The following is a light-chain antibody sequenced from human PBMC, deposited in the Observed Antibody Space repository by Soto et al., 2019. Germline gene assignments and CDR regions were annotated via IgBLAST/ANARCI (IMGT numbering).Light chain of an antibody. CDR2: AAS. CDR3: QKYNNAPRT. V-gene: IGKV1-27*01. CDR1: QGISNY. Sequence: DIQMTQSPSSLSASVGDTVTITCRASQGISNYLAWYQQKPGQVPNLLIYAASTLQSGVPSRFSGSGSGTDFTLPISSLRPEDVVTYYCQKYNNAPRTFGQGTKVEI. J-gene: IGKJ1*01.